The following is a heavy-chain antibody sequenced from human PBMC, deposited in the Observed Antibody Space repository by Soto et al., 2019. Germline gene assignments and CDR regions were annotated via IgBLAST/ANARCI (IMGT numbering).Heavy chain of an antibody. CDR3: ARGHSWELGGCYFDY. Sequence: EVQLLESGGGLAQPGGSLRLSCAASGFTFSSYAMSWVRQAPGKGLEWVSAISGSGGSTYYADSVKGRFTISRDNSKNTLYLQMNSLRAEDTAVYYCARGHSWELGGCYFDYWGQGTLVTVSS. CDR2: ISGSGGST. V-gene: IGHV3-23*01. J-gene: IGHJ4*02. CDR1: GFTFSSYA. D-gene: IGHD1-26*01.